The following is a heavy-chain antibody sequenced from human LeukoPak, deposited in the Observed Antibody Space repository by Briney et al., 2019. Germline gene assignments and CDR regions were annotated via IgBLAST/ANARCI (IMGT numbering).Heavy chain of an antibody. CDR2: IYYSVST. J-gene: IGHJ6*03. D-gene: IGHD2-8*01. CDR3: ARLTNMEKDVTPTYYMDV. Sequence: SETLSLTCTVSGGSISSYYRSWIRQPPGKGLEWMGYIYYSVSTNYNPSLKSRVTISVDTSKSQFSLKLSSVTAADTAVYYCARLTNMEKDVTPTYYMDVWGKGTTVTVSS. CDR1: GGSISSYY. V-gene: IGHV4-59*01.